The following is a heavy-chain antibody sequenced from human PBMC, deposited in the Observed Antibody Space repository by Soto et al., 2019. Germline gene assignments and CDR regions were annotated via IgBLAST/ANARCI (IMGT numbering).Heavy chain of an antibody. Sequence: ASVKVSCKVSGYTLTELSMHWVRQAPGKGLEWMGGFDPEDGETIYAQKFQGRVTMTEDTSTDTAYMELSSLRSEDTAVYYCATALTYYDYVATIDYFDYWGQGTLVTVSS. D-gene: IGHD3-16*01. CDR3: ATALTYYDYVATIDYFDY. J-gene: IGHJ4*02. V-gene: IGHV1-24*01. CDR2: FDPEDGET. CDR1: GYTLTELS.